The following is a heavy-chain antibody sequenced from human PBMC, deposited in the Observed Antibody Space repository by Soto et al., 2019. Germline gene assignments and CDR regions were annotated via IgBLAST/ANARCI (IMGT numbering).Heavy chain of an antibody. Sequence: PSETLSLTCTVSGGSISSYYWSWIRQPPGKGLEWIGYIYYSGSTNYNPSLKSRVTISVDTSKNQFSLKLSSVTAADTAVYYCARDLITMVRGGKNYYYYGMDVWGQGTTVTVSS. CDR1: GGSISSYY. CDR3: ARDLITMVRGGKNYYYYGMDV. CDR2: IYYSGST. D-gene: IGHD3-10*01. V-gene: IGHV4-59*01. J-gene: IGHJ6*02.